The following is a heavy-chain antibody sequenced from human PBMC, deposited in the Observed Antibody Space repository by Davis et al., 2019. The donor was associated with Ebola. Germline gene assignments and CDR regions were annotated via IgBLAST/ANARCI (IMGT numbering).Heavy chain of an antibody. CDR3: ASHLIVAPWGYDP. V-gene: IGHV4-39*01. CDR2: IYYSGST. J-gene: IGHJ5*02. CDR1: GGSISSSSYY. Sequence: SETLSLTCTVSGGSISSSSYYWGWIRQPPGKGLEWIGSIYYSGSTYYNPSLKSRVTISVDTSKNQFSLKLSSVTAADTAVYYCASHLIVAPWGYDPWGQGTLVTVSS. D-gene: IGHD3-22*01.